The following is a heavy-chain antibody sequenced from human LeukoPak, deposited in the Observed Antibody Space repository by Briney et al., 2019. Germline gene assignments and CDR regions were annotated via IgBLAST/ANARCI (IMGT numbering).Heavy chain of an antibody. Sequence: GGSLRLSCAASGFTFSSYWMHWVRQAPGKGLVWVSRINSDGGSTSYADSVKGRFTTSRDNAKNTLYLQMNSLRAEDTAVYYCSTGSGHAFDIWGQGTMVTVSS. D-gene: IGHD3-10*01. V-gene: IGHV3-74*01. CDR3: STGSGHAFDI. CDR1: GFTFSSYW. J-gene: IGHJ3*02. CDR2: INSDGGST.